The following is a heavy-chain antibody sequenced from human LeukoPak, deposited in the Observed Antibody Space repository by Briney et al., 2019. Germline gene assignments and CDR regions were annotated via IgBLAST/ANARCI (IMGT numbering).Heavy chain of an antibody. CDR1: GFTFSSYA. J-gene: IGHJ6*02. CDR2: ISYDGSNK. CDR3: AKDPLNYAHYYYGMDV. V-gene: IGHV3-30*04. D-gene: IGHD1-7*01. Sequence: GRSLSLSCAASGFTFSSYAMHWVRQAPGKGLEWVAVISYDGSNKYYADSVKGRFTISRDNSKNTLYLQMNSLRAEDTAVYYCAKDPLNYAHYYYGMDVWGQGTTVTVSS.